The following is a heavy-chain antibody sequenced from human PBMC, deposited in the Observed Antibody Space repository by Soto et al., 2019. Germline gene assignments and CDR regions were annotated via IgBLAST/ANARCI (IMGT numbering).Heavy chain of an antibody. CDR1: GYTFTSYW. CDR2: MFPGDSDT. V-gene: IGHV5-51*01. Sequence: GESLKISCKGSGYTFTSYWIGWVRQMPGKGLEWMGIMFPGDSDTRYSPSFEGQVTISADKSISTAYLQWRSLKASDTAMYYCAGGGVRGVITRTRDYYGMDVWGQGTTVTVSS. J-gene: IGHJ6*02. D-gene: IGHD3-10*01. CDR3: AGGGVRGVITRTRDYYGMDV.